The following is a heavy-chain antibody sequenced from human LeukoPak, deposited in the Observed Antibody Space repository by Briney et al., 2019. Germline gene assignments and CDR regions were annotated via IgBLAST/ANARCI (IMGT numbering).Heavy chain of an antibody. Sequence: PGGSLRLSCAASGLTFRSYAMSWVRQAPGKGLEWVAVISYDGSNKYYADSVKGRFTISRDNSKNTLYLQMNSLRAEDTAVYYCAKARLLYCSSTSCPDTNYFDYWGQGTLVTVSS. CDR2: ISYDGSNK. CDR1: GLTFRSYA. V-gene: IGHV3-30*18. CDR3: AKARLLYCSSTSCPDTNYFDY. D-gene: IGHD2-2*01. J-gene: IGHJ4*02.